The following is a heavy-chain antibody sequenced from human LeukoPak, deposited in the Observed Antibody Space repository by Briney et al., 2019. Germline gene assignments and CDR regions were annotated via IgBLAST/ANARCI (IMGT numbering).Heavy chain of an antibody. CDR1: GFTVSSNY. CDR2: IYSTRTT. CDR3: ARDRDSGYDDDAFDI. J-gene: IGHJ3*02. D-gene: IGHD5-12*01. Sequence: GGSLRLSCTATGFTVSSNYMNWVRQAPGKGLEWVSVIYSTRTTYYADSVKGRFTISRDNSKNTVYLQMNSLRADDTAVYYCARDRDSGYDDDAFDIWGQGTMVSVSS. V-gene: IGHV3-53*01.